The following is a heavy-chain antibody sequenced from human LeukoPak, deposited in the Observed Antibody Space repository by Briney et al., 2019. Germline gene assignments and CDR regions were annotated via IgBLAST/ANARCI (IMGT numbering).Heavy chain of an antibody. J-gene: IGHJ5*02. CDR3: ARDAAVAGTSGWFDP. D-gene: IGHD6-19*01. Sequence: SQTLSLTCTVPGGSISSGSYYWSWIRRPAGKGLEWIGRIYTSGSTNYNPSLKSRVTISVDTSKNQFSLKLSSVTAADTAVYYCARDAAVAGTSGWFDPWGQGTLVTVSS. CDR1: GGSISSGSYY. V-gene: IGHV4-61*02. CDR2: IYTSGST.